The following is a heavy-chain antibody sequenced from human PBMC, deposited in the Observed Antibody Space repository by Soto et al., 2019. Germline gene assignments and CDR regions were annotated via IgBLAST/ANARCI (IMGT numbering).Heavy chain of an antibody. Sequence: QVQLVQSGAEVKKPGSSVKVSCKASGGTFSSYTISWVRQAPGQGLEWMGRIIPILGIANYAQKFQGRVTITADKSTSTAYMELSSLRSEDTAVYYCACEKRTQPPHFDYWGQGTLVTVSS. D-gene: IGHD1-1*01. J-gene: IGHJ4*02. CDR2: IIPILGIA. CDR3: ACEKRTQPPHFDY. CDR1: GGTFSSYT. V-gene: IGHV1-69*02.